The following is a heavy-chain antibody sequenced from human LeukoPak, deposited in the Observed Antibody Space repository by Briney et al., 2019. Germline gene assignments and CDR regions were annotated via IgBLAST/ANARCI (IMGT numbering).Heavy chain of an antibody. CDR1: GFTFSSYA. V-gene: IGHV3-23*01. D-gene: IGHD3-22*01. J-gene: IGHJ6*03. Sequence: PGGSLRLSCAASGFTFSSYAMSWVRQAPGKGLEWASAISGSGGSTYYADSVKGRFTISRDNSKNTLYLQMNSLRAEDTAVYYCAKDYYDSSGYSYYYYYYYMDVWGKGTTVTVSS. CDR2: ISGSGGST. CDR3: AKDYYDSSGYSYYYYYYYMDV.